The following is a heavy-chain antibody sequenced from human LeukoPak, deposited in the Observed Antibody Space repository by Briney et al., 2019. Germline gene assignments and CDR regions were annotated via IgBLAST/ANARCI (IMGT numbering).Heavy chain of an antibody. Sequence: PGGSLRLSCAASGFTFSSYGMHWVRQAPGKGLEWVAVISYDGSNKYYADSVKGRFTISRDNSKNTLYLQMNSLRAEDTAVYYCAPRGRGNWGQGTLVTVSS. CDR2: ISYDGSNK. CDR1: GFTFSSYG. V-gene: IGHV3-30*03. CDR3: APRGRGN. D-gene: IGHD3-16*01. J-gene: IGHJ4*02.